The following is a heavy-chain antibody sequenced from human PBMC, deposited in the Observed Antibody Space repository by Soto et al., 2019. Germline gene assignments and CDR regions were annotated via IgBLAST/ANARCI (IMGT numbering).Heavy chain of an antibody. J-gene: IGHJ4*02. CDR3: TTVLRYFDWSGY. V-gene: IGHV3-15*07. CDR2: IRSKTDGGTT. D-gene: IGHD3-9*01. CDR1: SFPFSSAW. Sequence: PGGSLRLSCAASSFPFSSAWMNWVRQAPGKGLEWVGRIRSKTDGGTTDYAAPVTGRFSISRDDSKNTLYLEMNSLKTEDTAVYYCTTVLRYFDWSGYWGQGTLVTVSS.